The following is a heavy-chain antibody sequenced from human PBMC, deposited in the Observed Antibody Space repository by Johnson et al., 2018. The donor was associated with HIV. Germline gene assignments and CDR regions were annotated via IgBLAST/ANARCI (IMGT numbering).Heavy chain of an antibody. V-gene: IGHV3-30*02. CDR1: GFTFSSYG. J-gene: IGHJ3*02. D-gene: IGHD4-17*01. CDR3: AKMVHGEPPWAFDI. CDR2: IRYDGSNK. Sequence: VQLVESGGGVVQPGGSLRLSCAASGFTFSSYGMHWVRQAPGKGLEWVAFIRYDGSNKYYADSVKGRFTISRDNSKKTLYLQMNSLRAEDTAVYYCAKMVHGEPPWAFDIWGQGTMVTVSS.